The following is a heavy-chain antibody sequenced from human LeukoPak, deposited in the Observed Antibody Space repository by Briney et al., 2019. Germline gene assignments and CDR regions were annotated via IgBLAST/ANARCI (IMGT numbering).Heavy chain of an antibody. D-gene: IGHD3-22*01. CDR3: ARGEYYYDSSGYYS. CDR1: GFIFSHYG. V-gene: IGHV3-33*01. Sequence: SGGSLRLSCAASGFIFSHYGMHWVRQAPGKGLEWVAVIWSDGSNRFYAGSVKGRFTISRDNSQNTLYLQMNSLRAEDTAVYYCARGEYYYDSSGYYSWGQGTLVTVSS. CDR2: IWSDGSNR. J-gene: IGHJ4*02.